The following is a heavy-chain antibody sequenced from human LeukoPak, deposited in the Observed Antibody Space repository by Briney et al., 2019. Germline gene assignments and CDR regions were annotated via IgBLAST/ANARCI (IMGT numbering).Heavy chain of an antibody. J-gene: IGHJ3*02. CDR1: GFXFSSYW. V-gene: IGHV3-7*04. D-gene: IGHD3-22*01. CDR3: ARVQYYYDSRGRDLWAFDI. CDR2: IKQDGSEK. Sequence: GGSLRLSCAASGFXFSSYWISWVRQAPGKGLEWVANIKQDGSEKYYVDSVKGRFTISRDNAKNSLYLQMNSLRAEDTAVYYCARVQYYYDSRGRDLWAFDIWGQGTMVTVSS.